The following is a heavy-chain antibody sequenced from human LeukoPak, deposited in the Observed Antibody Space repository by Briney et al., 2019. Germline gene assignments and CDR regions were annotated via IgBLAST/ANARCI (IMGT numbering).Heavy chain of an antibody. D-gene: IGHD2-2*01. Sequence: GGSLRLSCAASGFTFSSYAMSWVRQAPGKGLEWVSAISGSGGSTYYADSVKGRFTISRDNSRNTLYLQMNSLRAEDTAVYFCAKVGYCSSTSCYDAFDIWGQGTMVTVSS. J-gene: IGHJ3*02. CDR2: ISGSGGST. CDR1: GFTFSSYA. CDR3: AKVGYCSSTSCYDAFDI. V-gene: IGHV3-23*01.